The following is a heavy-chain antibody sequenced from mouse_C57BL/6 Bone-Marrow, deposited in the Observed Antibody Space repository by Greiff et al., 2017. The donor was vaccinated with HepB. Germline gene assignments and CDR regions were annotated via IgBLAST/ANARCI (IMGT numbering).Heavy chain of an antibody. Sequence: QLPGAELVKPGASVKMSCKASGYTFTSYWITWVKQRPGQGLEWIGDIYPGSGSTNYNEKFKSKATLTVDTSSSTAYMQLSSLTSEDSAVYYCARREIYYGNYFFDYWGQGTTLTVSS. CDR3: ARREIYYGNYFFDY. CDR2: IYPGSGST. V-gene: IGHV1-55*01. J-gene: IGHJ2*01. D-gene: IGHD2-1*01. CDR1: GYTFTSYW.